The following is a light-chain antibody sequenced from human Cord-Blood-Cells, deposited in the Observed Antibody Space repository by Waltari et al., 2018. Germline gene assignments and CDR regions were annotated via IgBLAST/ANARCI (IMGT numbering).Light chain of an antibody. CDR2: GAS. V-gene: IGKV3-20*01. CDR1: QSVSSSY. Sequence: EIVLTQSPCPLSLSPGERATLSCRASQSVSSSYLAWYQQKPGQAPRLLIYGASSSATGSPDRFSGSGSGTDFTLTISRLEPEDFAVYYCQQYGSSPLTFGGGTKVEIK. J-gene: IGKJ4*01. CDR3: QQYGSSPLT.